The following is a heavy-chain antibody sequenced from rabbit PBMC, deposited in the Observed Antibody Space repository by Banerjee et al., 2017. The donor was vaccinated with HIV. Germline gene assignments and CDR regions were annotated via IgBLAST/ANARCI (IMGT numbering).Heavy chain of an antibody. CDR1: GIDFSGFG. D-gene: IGHD2-1*01. Sequence: QSLEESGGGLVTLGASLTLTCKASGIDFSGFGISWVRQAPGKGPEWIGTISTGGTTDCASWVDGRFTISSDNAQNTVDLQMNSLTAADTATYFCARDIGGADYGYTLKLWGQGTLVTVS. V-gene: IGHV1S64*01. CDR2: ISTGGTT. CDR3: ARDIGGADYGYTLKL. J-gene: IGHJ4*01.